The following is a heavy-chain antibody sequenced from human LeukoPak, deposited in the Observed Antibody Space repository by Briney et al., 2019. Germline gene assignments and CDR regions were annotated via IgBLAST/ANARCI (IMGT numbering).Heavy chain of an antibody. CDR1: GGSFSGYY. V-gene: IGHV4-34*01. J-gene: IGHJ4*02. Sequence: KASETLSLTCAVYGGSFSGYYWSWIRQPPGKGLEWIGEINHSGSTNYNPSLKSRVTISVDTSKNQFSLKLSSVTAADTAVYYCARSKIMIFGVGPTPFDYWGQGTLVTVSS. CDR2: INHSGST. D-gene: IGHD3-3*01. CDR3: ARSKIMIFGVGPTPFDY.